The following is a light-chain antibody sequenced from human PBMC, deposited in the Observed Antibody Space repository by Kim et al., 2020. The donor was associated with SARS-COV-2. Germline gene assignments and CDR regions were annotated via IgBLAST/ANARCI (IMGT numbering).Light chain of an antibody. Sequence: EIVMTQSPATLSVSPGERATLSCSASQSVSSNLAWYQQKPGQAPRLLIYGASIRATGIPARFSGSGSGTEFTLTISSLQSEDFAVYYCQQYNNWPPWTFGQGTKVDIK. J-gene: IGKJ1*01. V-gene: IGKV3-15*01. CDR2: GAS. CDR1: QSVSSN. CDR3: QQYNNWPPWT.